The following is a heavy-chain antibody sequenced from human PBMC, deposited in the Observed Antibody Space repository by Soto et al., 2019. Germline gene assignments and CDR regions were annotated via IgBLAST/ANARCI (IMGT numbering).Heavy chain of an antibody. CDR1: GFTFSSYW. Sequence: LRLSCAASGFTFSSYWMSWVRQAPGKGLEWVANIKQDGSEKYYVDSVKGRFTISRDNAKNSLYLQMNSLRAEDTAVYYCARVSGPGVLRFLEWLPDYYYGMDVWGQGTTVTVSS. D-gene: IGHD3-3*01. J-gene: IGHJ6*02. CDR3: ARVSGPGVLRFLEWLPDYYYGMDV. CDR2: IKQDGSEK. V-gene: IGHV3-7*01.